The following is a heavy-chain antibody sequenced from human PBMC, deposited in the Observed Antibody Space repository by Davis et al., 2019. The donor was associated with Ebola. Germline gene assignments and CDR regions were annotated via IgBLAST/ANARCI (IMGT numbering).Heavy chain of an antibody. J-gene: IGHJ5*02. Sequence: GESLKISCAASGFTFSSYGMHWVRQAPGKGLEWVAVISYDGSNKYYADSVKGRFTISRDNSKNTLYLQMNSLRAEDTAVYYCAKRLPTAIVWFDPWGQGTLVTVSS. CDR1: GFTFSSYG. CDR3: AKRLPTAIVWFDP. V-gene: IGHV3-30*18. D-gene: IGHD2-2*01. CDR2: ISYDGSNK.